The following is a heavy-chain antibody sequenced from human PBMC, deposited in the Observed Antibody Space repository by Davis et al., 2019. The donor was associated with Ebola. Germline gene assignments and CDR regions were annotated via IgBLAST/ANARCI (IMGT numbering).Heavy chain of an antibody. D-gene: IGHD3-9*01. CDR3: ARGGILTGYYHFDY. CDR1: GFTFSGSA. J-gene: IGHJ4*02. V-gene: IGHV3-73*01. Sequence: GESLKISCAASGFTFSGSAMHWVRQASGKGLEWVGRIRSKANSYATAYAASVKGRFTISRDDSKNTAYLQMNSLIAEDTAVYYCARGGILTGYYHFDYWGQGTLVTVSS. CDR2: IRSKANSYAT.